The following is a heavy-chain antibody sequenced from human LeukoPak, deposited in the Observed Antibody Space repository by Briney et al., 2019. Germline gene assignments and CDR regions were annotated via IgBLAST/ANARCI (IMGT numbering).Heavy chain of an antibody. D-gene: IGHD6-19*01. Sequence: SETLSLTCTVSGGSISSGGYYWSWIRQHPGKGLVWIGYIYYSGSTYYNPSLKSRVTISVDTSKNQFSLKLSSVTAADTAVYYCARVPRWLGDSHFDYWGQGTLVTVSS. V-gene: IGHV4-31*03. J-gene: IGHJ4*02. CDR1: GGSISSGGYY. CDR3: ARVPRWLGDSHFDY. CDR2: IYYSGST.